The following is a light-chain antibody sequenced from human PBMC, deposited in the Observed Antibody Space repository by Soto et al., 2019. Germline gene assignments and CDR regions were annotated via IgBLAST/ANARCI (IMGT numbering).Light chain of an antibody. J-gene: IGKJ1*01. Sequence: EIVLTQSPGTLSLSTGERGTLSCRASRSVRSNLAWYQQKPGQAPRLLIYGASSRATGIPDRFSGSGSGTDFTLTISRLEPEDFAVYYCQQYGSSPPWTFGQGTKVDIK. CDR2: GAS. CDR1: RSVRSN. V-gene: IGKV3-20*01. CDR3: QQYGSSPPWT.